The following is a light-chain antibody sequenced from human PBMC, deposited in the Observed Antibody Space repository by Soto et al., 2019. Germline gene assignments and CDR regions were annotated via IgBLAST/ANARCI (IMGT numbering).Light chain of an antibody. Sequence: EIVLAQSPATLSLSPGERATLSCRASQDISNFLAWYQQRPGQAPRLLIYGASNRATGIPARFSGSGSGTDFTLTIVGLEPEDFAIYYCQQRASWPPFTFGQGTKLEV. V-gene: IGKV3-11*01. CDR2: GAS. CDR3: QQRASWPPFT. CDR1: QDISNF. J-gene: IGKJ2*01.